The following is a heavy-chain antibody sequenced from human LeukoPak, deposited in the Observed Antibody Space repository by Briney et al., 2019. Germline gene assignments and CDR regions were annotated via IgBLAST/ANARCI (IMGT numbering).Heavy chain of an antibody. J-gene: IGHJ4*02. V-gene: IGHV1-69-2*01. Sequence: ASVKVSXKVSGYTFTDYYMHWVQQAPGKGLEWMGLVDPEDGETIYAEKFQGRVTITADTSTDKAYMELSSLGSEDTAVYYCATGVGCSSTSCSEGPFDYWGQGTLVTVSS. CDR2: VDPEDGET. D-gene: IGHD2-2*01. CDR1: GYTFTDYY. CDR3: ATGVGCSSTSCSEGPFDY.